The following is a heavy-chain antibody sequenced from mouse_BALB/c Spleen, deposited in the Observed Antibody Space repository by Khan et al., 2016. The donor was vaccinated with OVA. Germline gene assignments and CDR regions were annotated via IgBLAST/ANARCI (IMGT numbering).Heavy chain of an antibody. CDR2: INPSNGYT. CDR1: GYTFTSYT. CDR3: EREGDYQRNDGWFAY. Sequence: QVQLQQSGAELARPGASVKMSYKASGYTFTSYTIHWIKLRPGQGLEWIGFINPSNGYTNYNQKFKDKATLTADKSSTTVYMQLSSLTSDDSAVYNCEREGDYQRNDGWFAYWGQGTLVTVSA. V-gene: IGHV1-4*01. D-gene: IGHD2-14*01. J-gene: IGHJ3*01.